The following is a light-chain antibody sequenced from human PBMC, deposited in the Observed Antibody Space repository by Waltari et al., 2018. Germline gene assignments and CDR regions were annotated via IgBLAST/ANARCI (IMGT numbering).Light chain of an antibody. CDR3: QQRFRWPLT. J-gene: IGKJ4*01. CDR2: DAS. CDR1: ESVAAY. V-gene: IGKV3-11*01. Sequence: EIVLTQSPATLSLSPGERATLSCRASESVAAYLGWYQQRLGQPPRLLIYDASNRATGIPARFSGSGSGTDFTLTIDSLEPEDFAVYYCQQRFRWPLTFGGGTRVE.